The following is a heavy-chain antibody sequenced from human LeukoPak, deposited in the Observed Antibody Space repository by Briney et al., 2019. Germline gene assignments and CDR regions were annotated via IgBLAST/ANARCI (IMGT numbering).Heavy chain of an antibody. V-gene: IGHV3-21*01. J-gene: IGHJ5*02. CDR2: ISSSSSYI. CDR3: ARSIVGATPWFDP. CDR1: GFTFSSYS. D-gene: IGHD1-26*01. Sequence: PGGSLRLSCAASGFTFSSYSMNWVRQAPGKGLEWVSSISSSSSYIYYADSVKGRFTISRDNAKNSLYLQMNSLRAEDTAVYYCARSIVGATPWFDPWGQGTLVTVSP.